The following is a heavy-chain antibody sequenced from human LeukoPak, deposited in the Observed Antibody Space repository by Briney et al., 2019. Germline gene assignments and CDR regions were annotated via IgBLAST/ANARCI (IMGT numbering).Heavy chain of an antibody. V-gene: IGHV3-74*01. CDR3: ARSSYSSSSSV. J-gene: IGHJ3*01. CDR2: ITNDGSST. CDR1: GLTFSSHW. D-gene: IGHD6-6*01. Sequence: PGGSLRLSCAASGLTFSSHWMHWVRQAPGKGLVWVSRITNDGSSTTYADSVKGRSTISRDNAKNSLYLQINSLRAEDTAVYYCARSSYSSSSSVWGQGTMVTVSS.